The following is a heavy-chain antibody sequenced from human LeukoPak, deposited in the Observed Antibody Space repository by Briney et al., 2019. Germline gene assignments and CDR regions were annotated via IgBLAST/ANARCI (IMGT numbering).Heavy chain of an antibody. CDR2: IYYSGST. J-gene: IGHJ6*03. D-gene: IGHD6-13*01. CDR1: GGSISSSSYY. V-gene: IGHV4-39*02. CDR3: AREQQLVPPYYYYYMDV. Sequence: SETLSLTCTVSGGSISSSSYYWGWIRQPPGKGLEWIGSIYYSGSTYYNPSLKSRVTISVDTSKNQFSLKLSSVTAADTAVYYCAREQQLVPPYYYYYMDVWGKGTTVTVSS.